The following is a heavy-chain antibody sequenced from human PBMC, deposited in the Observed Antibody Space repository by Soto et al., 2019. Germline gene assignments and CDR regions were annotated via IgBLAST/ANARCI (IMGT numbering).Heavy chain of an antibody. CDR1: GGSVSSYY. J-gene: IGHJ4*02. V-gene: IGHV4-59*02. CDR3: ARERYEGRIDC. Sequence: QVHLQESGPGLVKPSETLSLTCTVSGGSVSSYYWSWIRQPPGRGLEWLAYIYYSGSTTYNPSLKSRLTISVDTSKNQFSLRLRSVTAADTAVYYCARERYEGRIDCWGRGTLVTVSS. CDR2: IYYSGST. D-gene: IGHD2-2*01.